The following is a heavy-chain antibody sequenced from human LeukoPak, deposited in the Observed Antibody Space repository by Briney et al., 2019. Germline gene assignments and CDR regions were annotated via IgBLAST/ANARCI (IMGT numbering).Heavy chain of an antibody. CDR3: ARASRAMVTRYFDY. D-gene: IGHD5-18*01. J-gene: IGHJ4*02. V-gene: IGHV4-39*07. CDR1: GGSISSSSSY. Sequence: PSETLSLTCSVSGGSISSSSSYWGWIRQPPGKGLEWIGSIYYSGSTYYNPSLKSRVTISVDTSKNQFSLKLSSVTAADTAVYYCARASRAMVTRYFDYWGQGTLVTVSS. CDR2: IYYSGST.